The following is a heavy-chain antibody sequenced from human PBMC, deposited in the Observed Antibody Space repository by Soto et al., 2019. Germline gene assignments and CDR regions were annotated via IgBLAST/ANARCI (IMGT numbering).Heavy chain of an antibody. J-gene: IGHJ6*02. V-gene: IGHV3-21*01. CDR3: ARDERIAAAGSGYYYYGMDV. CDR2: ISSSSSYI. CDR1: GFTFSSYS. D-gene: IGHD6-13*01. Sequence: PGGSLRLSCAASGFTFSSYSMNWVRQAPGKGLEWVSSISSSSSYIYYADSVKGRFTISRDNAKDSLYLQMNSLRAEDTAVYYCARDERIAAAGSGYYYYGMDVCGQGTTVTVSS.